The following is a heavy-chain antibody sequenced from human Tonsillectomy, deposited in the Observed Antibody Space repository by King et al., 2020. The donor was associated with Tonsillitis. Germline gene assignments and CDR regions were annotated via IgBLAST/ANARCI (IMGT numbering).Heavy chain of an antibody. CDR3: ARGRQYNVEWGIDH. D-gene: IGHD5-24*01. Sequence: VQLVESGGGVVQPGRSLRLSCETSGFTFGSYGMHWVRQAPGQGLEWVATISYHGTNIHHSDSVKGRFTIARDNSKNTMYLQMNSLRVEDTAVYYCARGRQYNVEWGIDHWGQGTLVSVAS. CDR2: ISYHGTNI. J-gene: IGHJ4*02. CDR1: GFTFGSYG. V-gene: IGHV3-33*05.